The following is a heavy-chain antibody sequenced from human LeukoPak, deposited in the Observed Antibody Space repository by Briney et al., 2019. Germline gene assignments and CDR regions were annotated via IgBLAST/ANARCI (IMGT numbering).Heavy chain of an antibody. CDR1: GYSFTTYW. Sequence: GESLKISCKGSGYSFTTYWIGWVRQMPGKGLEWMGIIYPGDSDTRYSPSFQGQVTISADKSISTAYLQWSSLKASDTAMYYCTRHPYSSGWQDFDYWGQGTLVTVSS. V-gene: IGHV5-51*01. CDR2: IYPGDSDT. D-gene: IGHD6-19*01. J-gene: IGHJ4*02. CDR3: TRHPYSSGWQDFDY.